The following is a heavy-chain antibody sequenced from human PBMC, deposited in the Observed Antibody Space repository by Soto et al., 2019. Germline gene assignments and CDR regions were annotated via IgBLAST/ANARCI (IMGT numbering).Heavy chain of an antibody. Sequence: GASVKVSCKASGYTFTSYAMHWVRQAPGQRLEWMGWINAGNGNTKYSQKFQGRVTITRDTSASTAYMELSSLRSEDTAVYYCASRFLEWYERNPYGMDVWGQGTTVTVSS. D-gene: IGHD3-3*01. CDR2: INAGNGNT. CDR3: ASRFLEWYERNPYGMDV. CDR1: GYTFTSYA. J-gene: IGHJ6*02. V-gene: IGHV1-3*01.